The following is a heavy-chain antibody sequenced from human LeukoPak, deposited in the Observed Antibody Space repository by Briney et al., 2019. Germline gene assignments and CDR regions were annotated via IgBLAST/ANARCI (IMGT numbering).Heavy chain of an antibody. D-gene: IGHD6-19*01. CDR1: GFTFSSYG. CDR3: AKDAREYSSGWYHWDYFDY. CDR2: ISYDGSNK. J-gene: IGHJ4*02. V-gene: IGHV3-30*18. Sequence: PGGSLRLSCAASGFTFSSYGMHWVRQAPGKGLEWVAVISYDGSNKYYADSVKGRFTISRDNSKNTLYLQMNSLRAEDTAVYYCAKDAREYSSGWYHWDYFDYWGQGTLVTVSS.